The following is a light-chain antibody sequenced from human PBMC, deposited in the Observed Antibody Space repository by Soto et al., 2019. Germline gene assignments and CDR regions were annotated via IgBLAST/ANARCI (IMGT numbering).Light chain of an antibody. V-gene: IGKV1-39*01. CDR1: QSISTY. Sequence: DIQMTQSPSSLSASVGDRVTITCRASQSISTYLNWYQQKVGKAPKLLIYAASSLQRGVPSRFSGSGSVTDFALTISSLQPEDFADYYCHQSFSTHRTFGQGTKLEIK. J-gene: IGKJ2*02. CDR3: HQSFSTHRT. CDR2: AAS.